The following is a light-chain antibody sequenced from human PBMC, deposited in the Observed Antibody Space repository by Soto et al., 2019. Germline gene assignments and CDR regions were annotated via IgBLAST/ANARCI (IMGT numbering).Light chain of an antibody. CDR3: CSYAGSSTWI. J-gene: IGLJ2*01. CDR2: EVS. V-gene: IGLV2-23*02. Sequence: QSVLTQPASVSGSPGQSITISCSGTTSDVGSYNLVSWFQQYPGKAPELFIYEVSKRPSGVSYRFSGSKSGNTASLTISGLQAEDEADYFCCSYAGSSTWIFGGGTKLTVL. CDR1: TSDVGSYNL.